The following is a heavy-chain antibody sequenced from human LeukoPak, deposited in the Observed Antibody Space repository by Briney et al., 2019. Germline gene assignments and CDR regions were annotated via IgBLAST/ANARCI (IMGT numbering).Heavy chain of an antibody. D-gene: IGHD2-2*02. CDR1: GSTFSGSA. CDR2: IRSKANSYAT. CDR3: TRHFEAFKVPAAIFGFN. Sequence: GGSLRLSCAASGSTFSGSAMHWVRQASGKGLEWVGRIRSKANSYATAYAASVKGRFTISRDDSKNTAYLQMNSLKTEDTAVYYCTRHFEAFKVPAAIFGFNWGQGTLVTVSS. V-gene: IGHV3-73*01. J-gene: IGHJ4*02.